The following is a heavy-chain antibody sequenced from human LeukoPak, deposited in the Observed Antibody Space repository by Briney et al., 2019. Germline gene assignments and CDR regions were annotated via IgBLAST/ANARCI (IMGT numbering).Heavy chain of an antibody. CDR3: ARDGLYSDYYDSSGYYLPFGY. CDR2: ISAYNGNT. Sequence: ASVKVSCKASGYTFTSYGISWVRQAPGQGLEWMGWISAYNGNTNYAQKLQGRVTMTTDTSTSTAYMELRSLRSDDTAVYYCARDGLYSDYYDSSGYYLPFGYWGQGILVTVSS. J-gene: IGHJ4*02. V-gene: IGHV1-18*01. CDR1: GYTFTSYG. D-gene: IGHD3-22*01.